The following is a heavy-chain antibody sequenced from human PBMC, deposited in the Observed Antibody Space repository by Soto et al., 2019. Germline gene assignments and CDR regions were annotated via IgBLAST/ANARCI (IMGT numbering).Heavy chain of an antibody. J-gene: IGHJ6*04. Sequence: SQTLSLTCAISGGIVSRNSGAWNWIRQSPSRGLEWLGRTYYRSKWYNEYAPSVKSRITINPDTAKNQFALQLKSVTPDDTGVCSCARGDWNYEGYYYGMDVWGEGITVTTSS. CDR2: TYYRSKWYN. CDR3: ARGDWNYEGYYYGMDV. CDR1: GGIVSRNSGA. D-gene: IGHD1-7*01. V-gene: IGHV6-1*01.